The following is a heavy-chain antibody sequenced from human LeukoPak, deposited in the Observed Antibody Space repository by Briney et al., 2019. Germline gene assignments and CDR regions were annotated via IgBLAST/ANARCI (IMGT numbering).Heavy chain of an antibody. J-gene: IGHJ3*02. CDR3: AREVYSYGYGAFDI. Sequence: SVKVSCKASGGSFSSYGFTWVRQAPGQGLEWMGRITPVLGVASYAQKFQGRVTMTRDTSTSTVYMELSSLRSEDTAVYYCAREVYSYGYGAFDIWGQGTMVTVSS. CDR1: GGSFSSYG. V-gene: IGHV1-69*04. D-gene: IGHD5-18*01. CDR2: ITPVLGVA.